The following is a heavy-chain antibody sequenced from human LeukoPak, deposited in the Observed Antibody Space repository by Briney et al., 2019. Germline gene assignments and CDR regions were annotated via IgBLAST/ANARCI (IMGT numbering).Heavy chain of an antibody. D-gene: IGHD2-2*01. CDR2: ISGSGGST. V-gene: IGHV3-23*01. Sequence: GGSLRLSCAASGFTFSSYAMSWVRQAPGKGLEWVSAISGSGGSTYYADSVKGRFTISRDNSKNTLYLQMNSLRAEDTAVYYCAKGGRYQLLPYYYGMDVWGQGTTVTVSS. CDR1: GFTFSSYA. CDR3: AKGGRYQLLPYYYGMDV. J-gene: IGHJ6*02.